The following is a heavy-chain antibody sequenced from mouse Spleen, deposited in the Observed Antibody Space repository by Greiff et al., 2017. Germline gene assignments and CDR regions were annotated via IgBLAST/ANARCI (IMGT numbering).Heavy chain of an antibody. CDR2: INPYNGGT. Sequence: VQLKESGPVLVKPGASVKMSCKASGYTFTDYYMNWVKQSHGKSLEWIGVINPYNGGTSYNQKFKGKATLTVDKSSSTAYMELNSLTSEDSAVYYCARSRWSSYAMDYWGQGTSVTVSS. CDR1: GYTFTDYY. J-gene: IGHJ4*01. CDR3: ARSRWSSYAMDY. V-gene: IGHV1-19*01. D-gene: IGHD2-3*01.